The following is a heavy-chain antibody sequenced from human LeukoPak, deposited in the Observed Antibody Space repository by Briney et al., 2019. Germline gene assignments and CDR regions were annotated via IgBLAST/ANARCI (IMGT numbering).Heavy chain of an antibody. CDR3: AREFRITGTIQYNWFDP. CDR2: FDPEEGET. CDR1: GYTLTELS. Sequence: ASVKVSCKVSGYTLTELSMHWVRQAPGKGLEWMGGFDPEEGETIYAHKFQDRVTMTRDTSTSTVYMDLSSLRSEDTAVYYCAREFRITGTIQYNWFDPWGQGTLVTVSS. V-gene: IGHV1-24*01. D-gene: IGHD1-20*01. J-gene: IGHJ5*02.